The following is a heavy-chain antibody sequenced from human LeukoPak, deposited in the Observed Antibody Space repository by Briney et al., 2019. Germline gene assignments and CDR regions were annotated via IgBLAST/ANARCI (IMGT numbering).Heavy chain of an antibody. CDR2: IKSKTDGGTT. CDR3: TTDIVVVPAARGPDY. V-gene: IGHV3-15*01. Sequence: GGSLRLSCAASGFTFSNAWMSWVRQAPGKGLEWVGRIKSKTDGGTTDYAAPVKGGFTISRDDSKNTLYLQMNSLKTEDTAVYYCTTDIVVVPAARGPDYWGQGTLVTVSS. J-gene: IGHJ4*02. D-gene: IGHD2-2*01. CDR1: GFTFSNAW.